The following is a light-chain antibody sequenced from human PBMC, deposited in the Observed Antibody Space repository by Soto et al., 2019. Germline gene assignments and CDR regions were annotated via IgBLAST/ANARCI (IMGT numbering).Light chain of an antibody. CDR1: QSVSSY. Sequence: EIVLKQSPATLSLYPGERATLSCRASQSVSSYLAWYQQKPGQAPMLLIYDASNRATGIPARFSGSGSGTDFTLTSSSLEPEDFAVYYCQQRSNWPPGLTFGGGTKVDIK. V-gene: IGKV3-11*01. CDR3: QQRSNWPPGLT. CDR2: DAS. J-gene: IGKJ4*01.